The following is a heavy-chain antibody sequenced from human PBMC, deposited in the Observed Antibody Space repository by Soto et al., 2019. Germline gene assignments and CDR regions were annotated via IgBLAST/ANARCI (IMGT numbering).Heavy chain of an antibody. CDR3: AMGITGTTSVVQPRIYYGMDV. J-gene: IGHJ6*02. V-gene: IGHV1-18*04. D-gene: IGHD1-7*01. CDR2: ISAYNGNT. CDR1: GYTFTSYG. Sequence: GASVKVSCKASGYTFTSYGISWVRQAPGQGLEWMGWISAYNGNTNYAQKLQGRVTMTTDTSTSTAYMELRSLRSDDTAVYYCAMGITGTTSVVQPRIYYGMDVWGQGTTVTVS.